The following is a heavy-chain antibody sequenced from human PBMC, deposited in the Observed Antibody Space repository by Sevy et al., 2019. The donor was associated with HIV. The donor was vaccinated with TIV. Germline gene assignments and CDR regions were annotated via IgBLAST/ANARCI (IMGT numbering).Heavy chain of an antibody. CDR3: ARDPRRRAMAPDY. V-gene: IGHV4-38-2*02. Sequence: SETLSLTCAVSGYSISSGYYWGWIRQPPGKGLEWIGSIYHSGSTYYNPSLKSRVTISVDTSKNQFSLKLSSVTAADTAVYYCARDPRRRAMAPDYWGQGTLVTVSS. CDR2: IYHSGST. D-gene: IGHD5-18*01. CDR1: GYSISSGYY. J-gene: IGHJ4*02.